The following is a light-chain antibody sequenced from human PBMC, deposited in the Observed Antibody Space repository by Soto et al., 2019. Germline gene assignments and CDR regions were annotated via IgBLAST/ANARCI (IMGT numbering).Light chain of an antibody. CDR2: GAS. J-gene: IGKJ2*01. CDR1: QSVSSN. V-gene: IGKV3-15*01. Sequence: EIGMTQSPATLSVSPGERATLSCRASQSVSSNVAWYQQKPGQAPRLLIYGASTRATGIPARFSGSGSGPEFTLTISSLQSEDFAVYYCQQYNNWPPENTFGQGTKLEIK. CDR3: QQYNNWPPENT.